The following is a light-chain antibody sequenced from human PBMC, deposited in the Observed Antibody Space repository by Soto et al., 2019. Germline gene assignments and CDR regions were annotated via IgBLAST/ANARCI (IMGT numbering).Light chain of an antibody. CDR1: QSVTSGY. Sequence: EIVLTQSPGTLSLSPGERATLSCRASQSVTSGYLAWYQQKPGQAPRLLIYGASSRATGIPDRFSGSGSGTDFTLTISRLEPEDVVVYYCQQYGSSPRTFGQGTKVEIK. CDR3: QQYGSSPRT. V-gene: IGKV3-20*01. J-gene: IGKJ1*01. CDR2: GAS.